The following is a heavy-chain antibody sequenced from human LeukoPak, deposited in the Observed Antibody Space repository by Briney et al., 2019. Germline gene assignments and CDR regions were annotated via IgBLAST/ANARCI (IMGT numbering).Heavy chain of an antibody. Sequence: GASVKVSCTVSGYTLSDFSMHWVRQAPGKGLEWLGGFDREDDEPIYAQKFQGRVRMTGDTSTDTAYMELSALRSEDTAVYYCATLDFYYDSSGRPLPPDWGQGTLVTVSS. J-gene: IGHJ4*02. CDR3: ATLDFYYDSSGRPLPPD. D-gene: IGHD3-22*01. V-gene: IGHV1-24*01. CDR2: FDREDDEP. CDR1: GYTLSDFS.